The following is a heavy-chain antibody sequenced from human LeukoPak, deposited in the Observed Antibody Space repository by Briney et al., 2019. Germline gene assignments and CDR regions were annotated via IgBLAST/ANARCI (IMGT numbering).Heavy chain of an antibody. D-gene: IGHD6-13*01. CDR2: IYYSGST. J-gene: IGHJ4*02. CDR1: GGSISSYY. V-gene: IGHV4-59*12. CDR3: ARVRSSSWYEFDY. Sequence: SETLSLTCTVSGGSISSYYWSWIRQPPGKGLEWIGYIYYSGSTNYNPSLKSRVTISVDTSKNQFSLKLSSVTAADTAVYYCARVRSSSWYEFDYWGQGTLVTVSS.